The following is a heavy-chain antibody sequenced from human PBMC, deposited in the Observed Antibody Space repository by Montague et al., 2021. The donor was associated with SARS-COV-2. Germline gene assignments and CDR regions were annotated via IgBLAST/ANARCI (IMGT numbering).Heavy chain of an antibody. V-gene: IGHV6-1*01. Sequence: CAISGDSVSSNTAAWNWIRQSPSRGLEWLGRTYYRSKWYYDYAVSAKSRMTISPDTSKNQFSLQLSSVTPEDRAVYYCARRAQWQLSWFFDLWGRGTLVTVSS. CDR3: ARRAQWQLSWFFDL. CDR2: TYYRSKWYY. CDR1: GDSVSSNTAA. D-gene: IGHD6-19*01. J-gene: IGHJ2*01.